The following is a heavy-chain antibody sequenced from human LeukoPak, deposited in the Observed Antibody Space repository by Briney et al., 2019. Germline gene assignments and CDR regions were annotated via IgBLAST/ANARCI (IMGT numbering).Heavy chain of an antibody. V-gene: IGHV1-18*01. CDR3: ARDHYDSSGYYYPNWFDP. J-gene: IGHJ5*02. CDR2: ISAYNGNT. CDR1: GYTLTSYG. D-gene: IGHD3-22*01. Sequence: ASVKVSCKASGYTLTSYGISWVRQAPGQGLEWMGWISAYNGNTNYAQKLQGRVTMTTDTSTSTAYMELRSLRSDDTAVYYCARDHYDSSGYYYPNWFDPWGQGTLVTVSS.